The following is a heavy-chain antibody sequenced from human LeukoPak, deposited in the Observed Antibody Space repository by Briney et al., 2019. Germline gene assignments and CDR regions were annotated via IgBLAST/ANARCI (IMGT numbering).Heavy chain of an antibody. CDR1: GGSISSSSYY. Sequence: KPSETLSLTCTVSGGSISSSSYYWGGIRQPPGKGLEWIGSIYYSGSTYYNPSLKSRVTISVDTSKNQFSLKLSSVTDADTAVYYCASVLPWGGWFDPWGQGTLVTVSS. CDR3: ASVLPWGGWFDP. J-gene: IGHJ5*02. D-gene: IGHD3-10*01. V-gene: IGHV4-39*01. CDR2: IYYSGST.